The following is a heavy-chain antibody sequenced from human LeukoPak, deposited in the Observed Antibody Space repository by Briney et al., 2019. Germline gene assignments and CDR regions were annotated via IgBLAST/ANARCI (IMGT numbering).Heavy chain of an antibody. J-gene: IGHJ4*02. V-gene: IGHV3-21*01. CDR2: ISSSSTYT. D-gene: IGHD3-10*01. CDR3: ARVFSGNYYSGFDY. CDR1: GFIFTTYS. Sequence: GGSLRLSCAASGFIFTTYSVNWVRQAPGKGLEWVSSISSSSTYTSYADSVEGRFTISRDNAKNSLYLQMNSLRAEDTALYYCARVFSGNYYSGFDYWGQGTLVTVSS.